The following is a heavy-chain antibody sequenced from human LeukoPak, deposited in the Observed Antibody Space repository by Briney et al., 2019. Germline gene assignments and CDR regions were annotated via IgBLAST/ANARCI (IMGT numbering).Heavy chain of an antibody. D-gene: IGHD3-3*01. CDR2: INHSGNT. CDR1: GGSFSGYY. Sequence: SETLSLTCAVYGGSFSGYYWTWIRQPPGKGLEWIGEINHSGNTIHNPSLKSRVTISVDTSKNQFSLRLSSVTAADTAVYYCARGLCRSSHYDFWSGYSCPNWFDPWGQGTLVTVSS. CDR3: ARGLCRSSHYDFWSGYSCPNWFDP. J-gene: IGHJ5*02. V-gene: IGHV4-34*01.